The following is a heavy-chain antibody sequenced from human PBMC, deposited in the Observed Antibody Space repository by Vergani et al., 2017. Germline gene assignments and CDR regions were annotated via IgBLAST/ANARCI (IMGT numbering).Heavy chain of an antibody. CDR3: ARDPRGYGGDPEDYYYGMDV. CDR2: FDPDEGDK. D-gene: IGHD2-21*02. CDR1: GYIFSELS. V-gene: IGHV1-24*01. Sequence: QVQLEQSGAEVKKSGASVKVSCKVSGYIFSELSIHWVREAPGRGLEWLGGFDPDEGDKVVAPQFHGRLAMSEDTSRQSAYMELNSLRAEDTAVYYCARDPRGYGGDPEDYYYGMDVWGQGTTVTVSS. J-gene: IGHJ6*02.